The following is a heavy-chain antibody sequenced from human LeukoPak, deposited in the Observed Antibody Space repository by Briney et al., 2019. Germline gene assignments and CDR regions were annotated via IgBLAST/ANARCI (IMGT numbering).Heavy chain of an antibody. CDR3: AKNGLWVFGVVASGDH. CDR1: GFTFTSYV. J-gene: IGHJ4*02. Sequence: GGSLRLSCAASGFTFTSYVMSWVRQAPGKGLEWVSAISATGGSTYYADSVKGRFTISRDNSKNTLFPQMNSLRAEDTAVYYCAKNGLWVFGVVASGDHWGQGTLVTVSS. D-gene: IGHD3-3*01. CDR2: ISATGGST. V-gene: IGHV3-23*01.